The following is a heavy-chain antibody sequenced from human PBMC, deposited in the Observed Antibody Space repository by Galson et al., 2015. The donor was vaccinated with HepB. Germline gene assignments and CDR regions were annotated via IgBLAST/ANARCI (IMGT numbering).Heavy chain of an antibody. CDR2: IYSGGST. V-gene: IGHV3-53*01. Sequence: SLRLSCAASGFTVSTNYMSWVRQAPGKGLEWVSVIYSGGSTYYADSVKGRFTISRDNSKNTLCLQMNSLRAEDTAVYYCARFISGGYGFDGMDVWGQGTTVTVSS. CDR1: GFTVSTNY. CDR3: ARFISGGYGFDGMDV. J-gene: IGHJ6*02. D-gene: IGHD1-26*01.